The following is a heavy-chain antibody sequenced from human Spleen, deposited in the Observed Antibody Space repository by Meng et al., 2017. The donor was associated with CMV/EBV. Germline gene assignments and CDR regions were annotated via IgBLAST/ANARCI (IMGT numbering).Heavy chain of an antibody. CDR3: ARDGELFDWFPLYYGMDV. Sequence: SVKVSCKTSGGTFSTYGFNWVRQAPGQGLEWMGGIIPILGIANYAQKFQGRVTITADKSTSTAYMELSSLRSEDTAVYYCARDGELFDWFPLYYGMDVWGQGTTVTVSS. V-gene: IGHV1-69*10. CDR1: GGTFSTYG. D-gene: IGHD3-9*01. J-gene: IGHJ6*02. CDR2: IIPILGIA.